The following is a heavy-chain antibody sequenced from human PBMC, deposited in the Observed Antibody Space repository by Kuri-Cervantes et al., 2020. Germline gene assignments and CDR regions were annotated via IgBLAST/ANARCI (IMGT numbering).Heavy chain of an antibody. CDR2: INHGGRT. CDR3: ARDWSSGWYAVDYFDY. V-gene: IGHV4-34*01. D-gene: IGHD6-19*01. J-gene: IGHJ4*02. Sequence: ESLKISCAVYGGSFSGYSWTWIRQPPGKGLEWIGEINHGGRTNYNPSLKSRVTISVDTSKNQFSLKLSSVTAADTAVYYCARDWSSGWYAVDYFDYWGQGTLVTVSS. CDR1: GGSFSGYS.